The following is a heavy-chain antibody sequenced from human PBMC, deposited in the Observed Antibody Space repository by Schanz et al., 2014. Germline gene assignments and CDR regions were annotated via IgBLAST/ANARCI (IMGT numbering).Heavy chain of an antibody. D-gene: IGHD1-1*01. CDR2: INVSNGDT. V-gene: IGHV1-18*01. Sequence: QVQLVQSGAEVKKPGASVKVSCKASGYTFTSYSIHWVRQAPGQGLEWMGWINVSNGDTNYALKRQARVTMTTATSTSTACMDLRSVGSDDTAGDSGARAERGGDVGVWGQGTTVTVSS. CDR3: ARAERGGDVGV. J-gene: IGHJ6*02. CDR1: GYTFTSYS.